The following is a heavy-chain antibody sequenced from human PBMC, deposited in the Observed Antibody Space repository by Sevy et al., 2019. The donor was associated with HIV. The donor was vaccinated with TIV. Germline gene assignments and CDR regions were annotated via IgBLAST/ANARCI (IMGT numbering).Heavy chain of an antibody. CDR1: GFTFNSYV. V-gene: IGHV3-64D*06. CDR3: LTVPPGGYSSRWYGYYYYGVDV. CDR2: VSSNGAST. D-gene: IGHD6-13*01. Sequence: GGSLRLSCSAYGFTFNSYVMHWVRQSPGKGLEYVSAVSSNGASTYYADSVKGRFTISRDNSTNTLYREMVSLRREDTAVYYCLTVPPGGYSSRWYGYYYYGVDVWGQGTTVTVSS. J-gene: IGHJ6*02.